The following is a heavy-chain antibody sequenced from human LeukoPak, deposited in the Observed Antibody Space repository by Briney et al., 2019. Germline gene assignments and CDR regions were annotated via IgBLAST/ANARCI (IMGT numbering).Heavy chain of an antibody. CDR2: INHSGST. Sequence: KPSETLSLTCAVYGGSFSGYYWSWIRQPPGKGLEWIGEINHSGSTNYNPSLKSRVTISVDTSKNQFSLKLSSVTAADTAVYYCARHRGYCSSTSCYPNASYYYYYGMDVWGQGTTVTVSS. CDR1: GGSFSGYY. CDR3: ARHRGYCSSTSCYPNASYYYYYGMDV. J-gene: IGHJ6*02. V-gene: IGHV4-34*01. D-gene: IGHD2-2*03.